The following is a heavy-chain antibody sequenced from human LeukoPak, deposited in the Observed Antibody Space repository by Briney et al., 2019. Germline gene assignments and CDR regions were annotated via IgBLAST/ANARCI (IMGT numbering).Heavy chain of an antibody. V-gene: IGHV4-4*07. Sequence: PSETLSLTCTVSGGSISNYYWSWIRQPAGKGLEWIGCIYTSGSTNYNPSLKSRVTMSVDTSKNQFSLKLSSVTAADTAVYYCARNAFDWSHLGYMDVWGKGTTVTISS. J-gene: IGHJ6*03. CDR2: IYTSGST. CDR1: GGSISNYY. D-gene: IGHD3-9*01. CDR3: ARNAFDWSHLGYMDV.